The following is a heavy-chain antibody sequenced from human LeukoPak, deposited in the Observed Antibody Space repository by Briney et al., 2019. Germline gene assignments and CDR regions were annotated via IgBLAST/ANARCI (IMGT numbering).Heavy chain of an antibody. V-gene: IGHV4-59*02. CDR1: GGSVSTYY. CDR2: IFYSGST. J-gene: IGHJ4*02. Sequence: PSETLSLTCTVSGGSVSTYYWNWIRQPPGKGLEWIGYIFYSGSTNYNPSLKSRVTILVDTSKNQFSLKLTSVTAADTAVYYCARGVSSSTWYGLWGQGTLVTVSS. D-gene: IGHD6-13*01. CDR3: ARGVSSSTWYGL.